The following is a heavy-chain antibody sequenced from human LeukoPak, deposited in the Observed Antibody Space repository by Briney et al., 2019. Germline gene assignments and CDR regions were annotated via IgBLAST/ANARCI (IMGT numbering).Heavy chain of an antibody. D-gene: IGHD3-9*01. CDR2: FDPEDGET. J-gene: IGHJ6*04. V-gene: IGHV1-24*01. Sequence: ASVKVSCKVSGYTLTELSMHWVRQAPGKGFEWMGGFDPEDGETIYAQKFQGRVTMTEDTSTDTAYMELSSLRSEDTAVYYCATASPRDDILTGYPHSYYYGMDVWGKGTTVTVSS. CDR3: ATASPRDDILTGYPHSYYYGMDV. CDR1: GYTLTELS.